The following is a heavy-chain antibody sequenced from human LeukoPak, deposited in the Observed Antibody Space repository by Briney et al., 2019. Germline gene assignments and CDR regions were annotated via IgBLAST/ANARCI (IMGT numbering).Heavy chain of an antibody. CDR3: AKGYHYDSSGYYRSWFDP. Sequence: GSLRLSCAASGFTFSNYWMHWVRQAPGKGLVWVSRIRSDGSSTTYADFVKGRFTISRDNAKNTLYLQMNSLRDEDTAVYYCAKGYHYDSSGYYRSWFDPWGQGTVVTVSS. D-gene: IGHD3-22*01. V-gene: IGHV3-74*01. J-gene: IGHJ5*02. CDR2: IRSDGSST. CDR1: GFTFSNYW.